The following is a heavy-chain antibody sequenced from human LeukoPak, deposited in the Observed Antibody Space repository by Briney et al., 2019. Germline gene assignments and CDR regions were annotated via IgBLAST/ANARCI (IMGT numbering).Heavy chain of an antibody. Sequence: PGGSLRLSCAASGFTFSNYWMHWVRQVPGKGLVWVSRINDDGSATFYADSVKGRFTISRDNAKNTLFLQINSLRAEDTAVYYCARGAYGSGSYYEAYWGQGTLVTVSS. CDR1: GFTFSNYW. CDR2: INDDGSAT. CDR3: ARGAYGSGSYYEAY. V-gene: IGHV3-74*01. J-gene: IGHJ4*02. D-gene: IGHD3-10*01.